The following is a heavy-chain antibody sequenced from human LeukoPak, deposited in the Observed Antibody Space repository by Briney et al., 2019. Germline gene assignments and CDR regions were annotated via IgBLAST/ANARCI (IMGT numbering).Heavy chain of an antibody. J-gene: IGHJ4*02. V-gene: IGHV3-23*01. Sequence: GGSLRLSCAASGFTFSSYAMSWVRQAPGKGLEWVSAISGSGGSTYYADSVKGRFTISRDNSKNTLYLQMNSLRAEDTAVYYCAKDLGYYDSSGYPLAYWGQGTLATVSS. CDR2: ISGSGGST. CDR3: AKDLGYYDSSGYPLAY. CDR1: GFTFSSYA. D-gene: IGHD3-22*01.